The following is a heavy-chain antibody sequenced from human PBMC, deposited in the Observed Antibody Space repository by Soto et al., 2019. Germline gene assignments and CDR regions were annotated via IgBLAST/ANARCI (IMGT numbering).Heavy chain of an antibody. V-gene: IGHV3-23*01. D-gene: IGHD6-13*01. CDR2: ITGSGDRT. Sequence: PGGSLRLSCAAPGFTFSSYAMSWVRQAPEKGLEWVSIITGSGDRTYYADSVKGRFTISRDNSKNTLYLQINSLRAEDTAVYYCAKGLSRYGGNSATFDYWGQGTLVTVSS. CDR1: GFTFSSYA. J-gene: IGHJ4*02. CDR3: AKGLSRYGGNSATFDY.